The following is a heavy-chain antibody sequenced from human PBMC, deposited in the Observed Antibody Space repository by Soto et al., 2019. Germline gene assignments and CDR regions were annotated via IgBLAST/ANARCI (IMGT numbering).Heavy chain of an antibody. CDR2: ISDSGVSS. CDR1: GFTFSTCA. J-gene: IGHJ4*02. V-gene: IGHV3-23*01. D-gene: IGHD5-12*01. Sequence: GGSLRLSCAASGFTFSTCAMNWVRQAPGKGLEWVSGISDSGVSSYYADSVKGRFTISRDNSKNTLHLQMNSLRAEDTAVYYCAKQGNGYNTDYWGQGTLVTVSS. CDR3: AKQGNGYNTDY.